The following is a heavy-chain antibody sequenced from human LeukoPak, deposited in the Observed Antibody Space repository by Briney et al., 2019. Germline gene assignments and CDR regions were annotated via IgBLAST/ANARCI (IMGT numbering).Heavy chain of an antibody. V-gene: IGHV1-18*01. CDR3: ARDPDYDILTGYLRGYDY. D-gene: IGHD3-9*01. CDR2: ISAYNGNT. CDR1: GYTFTSYG. J-gene: IGHJ4*02. Sequence: ASVKVSCKASGYTFTSYGIRWVRQAPGQGLEWMGWISAYNGNTNYAQKLQGRVTMTTDTSTSTAYMELRSLRSDDTAVYYCARDPDYDILTGYLRGYDYWGQGTLVTVSS.